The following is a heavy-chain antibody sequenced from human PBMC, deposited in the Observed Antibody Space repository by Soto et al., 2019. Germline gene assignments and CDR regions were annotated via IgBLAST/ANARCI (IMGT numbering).Heavy chain of an antibody. CDR1: GFTFSRYG. CDR2: IWYDGSKK. J-gene: IGHJ6*02. Sequence: QVQVVESGGGVVQAGRSLRLSCEVSGFTFSRYGMHWVRQAPGKGLEWVAFIWYDGSKKIYGDTVKGRFTVSRDDLKKTGYLQRKSLRPEETPVYYCAPDMDFVDIVSTIVHTYSFSGLDVWGQGTTVTVSS. V-gene: IGHV3-33*03. D-gene: IGHD5-12*01. CDR3: APDMDFVDIVSTIVHTYSFSGLDV.